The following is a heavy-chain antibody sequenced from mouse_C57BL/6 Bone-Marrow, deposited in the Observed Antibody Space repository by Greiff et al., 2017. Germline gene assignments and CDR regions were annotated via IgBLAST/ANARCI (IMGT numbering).Heavy chain of an antibody. V-gene: IGHV5-16*01. Sequence: EVKLVESEGGLVQPGSSMKLSCTASGFTFSDYYMAWVRQVPEKGLEWVANINYDGSSTYYLDSLKSRFIISRDNAKNIRYLQLSSLKSEDTATYYCARLRLLREAMDYWGQGTSVTVSS. D-gene: IGHD2-3*01. CDR2: INYDGSST. J-gene: IGHJ4*01. CDR1: GFTFSDYY. CDR3: ARLRLLREAMDY.